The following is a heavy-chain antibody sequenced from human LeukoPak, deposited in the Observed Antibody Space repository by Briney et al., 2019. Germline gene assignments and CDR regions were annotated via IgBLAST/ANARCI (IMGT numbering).Heavy chain of an antibody. CDR1: GGSFSGYY. CDR2: INHSGST. V-gene: IGHV4-34*01. CDR3: ARDPGSGWYDDGMDV. D-gene: IGHD6-19*01. Sequence: SETLSLTCAVYGGSFSGYYWSWIRQPPGKGLEWIGEINHSGSTNYNPSLKSRVTISVDTSKNQFSLKLSSVTAADTAVYYCARDPGSGWYDDGMDVWGQGTTVTVSS. J-gene: IGHJ6*02.